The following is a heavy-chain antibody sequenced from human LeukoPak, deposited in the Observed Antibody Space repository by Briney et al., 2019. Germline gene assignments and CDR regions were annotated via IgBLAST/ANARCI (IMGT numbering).Heavy chain of an antibody. CDR3: GRGYSYGLLQI. CDR2: IRYDGSNK. D-gene: IGHD5-18*01. Sequence: GRSLRLSCAASGYTFSGYGMHWVRQTPGKGLEWVAFIRYDGSNKYYAGSVKGRSTISRDNSKNTLYLQMTSLRAEDTAVYYCGRGYSYGLLQIWGQGTLVTVSS. V-gene: IGHV3-30*02. J-gene: IGHJ4*02. CDR1: GYTFSGYG.